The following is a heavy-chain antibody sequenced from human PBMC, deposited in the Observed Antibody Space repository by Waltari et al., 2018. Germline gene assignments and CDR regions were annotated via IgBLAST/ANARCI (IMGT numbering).Heavy chain of an antibody. CDR2: IRTDGREE. CDR1: GFPLRNYW. D-gene: IGHD3-22*01. J-gene: IGHJ3*02. CDR3: VRDQWFAFDI. V-gene: IGHV3-7*01. Sequence: EVQLVESGGGLVQPGGYLSLSCAASGFPLRNYWRSWVRQAPGKGPEWVANIRTDGREEYYVDSVRGRFTISRDNAKNSLYLQMNSLRPEDTAVYYCVRDQWFAFDIWGQGTMVTVSS.